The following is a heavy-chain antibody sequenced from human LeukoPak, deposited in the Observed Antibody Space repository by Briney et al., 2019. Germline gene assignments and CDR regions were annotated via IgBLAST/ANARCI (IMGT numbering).Heavy chain of an antibody. CDR1: GYTFTSNY. Sequence: ASVKVSCKAFGYTFTSNYMHWVRQAPGQGPEWMGVISPSGGSTTYAQEFQGRVTLTRDMSTSTDYLELSSLRSEDTAVYYCARDNSVRDEAWWFNPWGQGTLVSVSS. D-gene: IGHD5-24*01. J-gene: IGHJ5*02. CDR2: ISPSGGST. CDR3: ARDNSVRDEAWWFNP. V-gene: IGHV1-46*01.